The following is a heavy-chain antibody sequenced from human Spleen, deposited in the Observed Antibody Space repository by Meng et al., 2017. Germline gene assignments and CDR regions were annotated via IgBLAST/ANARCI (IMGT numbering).Heavy chain of an antibody. Sequence: ASVKVSCKASGYTFTSNYIHWVRQAPRQGLEWMALINPSTGGTTYAQKFQDRVTITSDESTSTVYMELTRLTSEDTAVYFCARKAGNCISTTCYSLDYWGQGTLVTVSS. V-gene: IGHV1-46*01. CDR3: ARKAGNCISTTCYSLDY. J-gene: IGHJ4*02. CDR1: GYTFTSNY. D-gene: IGHD2-2*01. CDR2: INPSTGGT.